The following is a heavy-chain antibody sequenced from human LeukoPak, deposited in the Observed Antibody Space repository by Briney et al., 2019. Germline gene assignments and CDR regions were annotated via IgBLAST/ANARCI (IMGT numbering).Heavy chain of an antibody. Sequence: PGGSLTRSCPGAGFSFSTNYISWFRRAPGQCLHWVSLIYSGGTAYYADSVKGRFTISRDNSRNTLYLQMNSVRAEDTAMYYCARTIVYDSYGYDHWGQGTLVTVSS. J-gene: IGHJ4*02. V-gene: IGHV3-53*01. CDR2: IYSGGTA. D-gene: IGHD5-18*01. CDR1: GFSFSTNY. CDR3: ARTIVYDSYGYDH.